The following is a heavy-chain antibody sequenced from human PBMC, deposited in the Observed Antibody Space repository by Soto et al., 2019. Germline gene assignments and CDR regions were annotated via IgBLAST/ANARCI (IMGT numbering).Heavy chain of an antibody. D-gene: IGHD3-22*01. Sequence: QVQLQESGPGLVKPSQTLSLTCTVSGGSISSGGYYWSWIRQHPGKGLEWIGYIYYSGSTYYNPSLTSSGTISVDTSKNQFSLKLSSVTAADTAVYYCARGDSGYYDSSGYYSYWGQGTLVTVSS. CDR1: GGSISSGGYY. CDR2: IYYSGST. CDR3: ARGDSGYYDSSGYYSY. J-gene: IGHJ4*02. V-gene: IGHV4-31*03.